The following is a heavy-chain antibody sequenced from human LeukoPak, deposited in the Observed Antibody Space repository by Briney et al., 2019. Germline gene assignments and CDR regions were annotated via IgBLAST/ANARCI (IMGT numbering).Heavy chain of an antibody. J-gene: IGHJ4*02. Sequence: GRSLRLSCAASGSTFSSYGMHWVRQAPGKGLEWVAVIWYDGSNKYYADSVKGRFTISRDNSKNTLYLQMNSLRAEDTAVYYCARDGASGSYFAAYYFDYWGQGTLVTVSS. CDR2: IWYDGSNK. V-gene: IGHV3-33*01. CDR3: ARDGASGSYFAAYYFDY. CDR1: GSTFSSYG. D-gene: IGHD1-26*01.